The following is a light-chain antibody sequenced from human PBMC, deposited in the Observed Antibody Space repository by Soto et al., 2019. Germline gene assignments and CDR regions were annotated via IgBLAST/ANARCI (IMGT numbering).Light chain of an antibody. J-gene: IGKJ5*01. V-gene: IGKV1-39*01. CDR1: QSIASY. Sequence: DIQMTQSPSSLSASVGDRVTITCRASQSIASYLNWYQQKPGKAPKLLIYAASSLQSGVPSRFSGSGSGTDFTLTIISLQPEDFAIYYCQQSYSTPITFGQGTRLEIK. CDR3: QQSYSTPIT. CDR2: AAS.